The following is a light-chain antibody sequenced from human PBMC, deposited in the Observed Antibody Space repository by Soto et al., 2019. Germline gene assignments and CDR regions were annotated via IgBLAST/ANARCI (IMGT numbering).Light chain of an antibody. CDR1: QSVSSNY. Sequence: EIVLTQSPGTLSLSPGERATLSCRASQSVSSNYLASYQQKPGQAPSLLIYDASSRATGIPDRFSGSGSGTDFTLTISRLEPEDFAMYYCQQYGSSAPITFGQGTRLEIE. J-gene: IGKJ5*01. CDR3: QQYGSSAPIT. CDR2: DAS. V-gene: IGKV3-20*01.